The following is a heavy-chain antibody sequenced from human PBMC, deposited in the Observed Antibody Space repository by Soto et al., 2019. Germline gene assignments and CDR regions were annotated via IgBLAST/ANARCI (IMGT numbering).Heavy chain of an antibody. CDR2: ISSSSSTI. D-gene: IGHD2-2*01. CDR3: ARGFQHIVVVPAENAPYFDY. CDR1: GFTFSSYS. J-gene: IGHJ4*02. Sequence: GGSLRLSCVASGFTFSSYSMNWVRQAPGKGLEWVSYISSSSSTIYYADSVKGRFTISRDNAKNSLYLQMNSLRAEDTAVYYCARGFQHIVVVPAENAPYFDYWGQGTLVTVSS. V-gene: IGHV3-48*01.